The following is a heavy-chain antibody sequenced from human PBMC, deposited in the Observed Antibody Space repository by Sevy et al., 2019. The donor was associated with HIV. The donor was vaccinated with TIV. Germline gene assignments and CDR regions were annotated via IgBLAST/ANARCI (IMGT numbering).Heavy chain of an antibody. J-gene: IGHJ4*02. D-gene: IGHD3-10*01. CDR2: IKQDGSEK. CDR1: GFTFSSYW. CDR3: AGYYYGSGSYTSGIDY. Sequence: GGSLRLSCAASGFTFSSYWMSWVRQAPGKGLEWVANIKQDGSEKYYVDSVKGRFTISRDNAKNSLYLQMNSLRAEDTAVYYGAGYYYGSGSYTSGIDYWGQGTLVTVSS. V-gene: IGHV3-7*01.